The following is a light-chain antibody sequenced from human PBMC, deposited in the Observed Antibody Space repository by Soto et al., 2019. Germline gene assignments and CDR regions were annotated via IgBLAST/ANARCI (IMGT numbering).Light chain of an antibody. CDR1: QSVSSSY. Sequence: EIVLTQSPGTLSLSPGERATLSCRASQSVSSSYLAWYQQKPGQAPRLLIYGASSRATGIPDRFSGSGSGTDFTLTISRLEPEEFALYYCQQYGSASYTFGQGTKLEIK. V-gene: IGKV3-20*01. CDR2: GAS. J-gene: IGKJ2*01. CDR3: QQYGSASYT.